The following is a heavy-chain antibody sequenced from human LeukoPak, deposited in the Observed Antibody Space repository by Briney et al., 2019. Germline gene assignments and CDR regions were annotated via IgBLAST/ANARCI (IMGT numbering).Heavy chain of an antibody. CDR2: ISGNGGGT. CDR3: AKETSMVRGVIMSFDY. V-gene: IGHV3-23*01. J-gene: IGHJ4*02. CDR1: GLTFSSYA. Sequence: GGSLRLSCAASGLTFSSYAMSWVRQAPGKGLEWVSGISGNGGGTYYADSVKGRFTISRDNSKNTLYLQMNSLRAEDTAVYYCAKETSMVRGVIMSFDYWGQGTLVTVSS. D-gene: IGHD3-10*01.